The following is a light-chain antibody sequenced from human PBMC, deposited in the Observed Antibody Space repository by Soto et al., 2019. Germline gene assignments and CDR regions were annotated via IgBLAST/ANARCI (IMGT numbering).Light chain of an antibody. CDR3: QQYDNLPLT. J-gene: IGKJ4*01. Sequence: DIQMTQSPSSLSASVGDRVTITCQASQDISNYLNWYQQKPGKAPKLLIYDASNLETGVPSRFSGNGSWTDFTFTISSLQPEDIATYYCQQYDNLPLTFGGGTKVEIK. CDR2: DAS. V-gene: IGKV1-33*01. CDR1: QDISNY.